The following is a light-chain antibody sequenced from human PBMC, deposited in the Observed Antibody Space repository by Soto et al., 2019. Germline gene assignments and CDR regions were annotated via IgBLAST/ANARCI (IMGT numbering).Light chain of an antibody. V-gene: IGLV2-14*03. J-gene: IGLJ1*01. CDR1: SSDVGGYNY. CDR3: SSYTTSNTRQIV. Sequence: QSVLTRPASVSGSPGQSITISCTGTSSDVGGYNYVSWYQHHPGKAPKLMIYDVSNQPSGVSNRFSGSKSGNTASLTISGLQPEDEADYYCSSYTTSNTRQIVFGTGTKAPS. CDR2: DVS.